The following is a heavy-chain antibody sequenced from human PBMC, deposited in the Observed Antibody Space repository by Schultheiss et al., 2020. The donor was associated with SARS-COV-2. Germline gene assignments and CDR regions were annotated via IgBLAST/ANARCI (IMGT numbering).Heavy chain of an antibody. V-gene: IGHV3-21*01. D-gene: IGHD3-22*01. CDR2: ISSSSSYI. Sequence: GGSLRLSCAASGFTFSSYSMNWVRQAPGKGLEWVSSISSSSSYIYYADSVKGRFTISRDNAKNSLYLQMNSLRAEDTAVYYCARGDSSGYSEYFQHWGQGTLVTVSS. CDR3: ARGDSSGYSEYFQH. CDR1: GFTFSSYS. J-gene: IGHJ1*01.